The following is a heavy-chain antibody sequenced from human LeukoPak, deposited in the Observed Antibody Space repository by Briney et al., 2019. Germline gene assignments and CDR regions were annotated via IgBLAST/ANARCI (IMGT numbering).Heavy chain of an antibody. Sequence: TGGSLRLSCAASGFTFSSYGMGWVRQAPGKGLEWVSSIGSSGGTTKYADSVKGRFTISRDNTKDTLYLQMNNLRAEDMALYSCAQLVGGTGSYSWGQGTLVTVSS. V-gene: IGHV3-23*01. J-gene: IGHJ4*02. CDR1: GFTFSSYG. D-gene: IGHD3-10*01. CDR2: IGSSGGTT. CDR3: AQLVGGTGSYS.